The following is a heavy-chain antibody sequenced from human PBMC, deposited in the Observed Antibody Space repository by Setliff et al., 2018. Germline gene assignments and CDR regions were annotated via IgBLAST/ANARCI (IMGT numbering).Heavy chain of an antibody. V-gene: IGHV1-18*01. Sequence: ASVKVSCKASGYTFTSYGISWVRQAPGQGLEWMGWISAYNGNTNYAQKLQGRVTMTTDTSTSTAYMELRSLRSDDTAVYYCARDFPPLYSSSFSDAFDIWGQGAMVTVSS. J-gene: IGHJ3*02. CDR2: ISAYNGNT. CDR1: GYTFTSYG. CDR3: ARDFPPLYSSSFSDAFDI. D-gene: IGHD6-6*01.